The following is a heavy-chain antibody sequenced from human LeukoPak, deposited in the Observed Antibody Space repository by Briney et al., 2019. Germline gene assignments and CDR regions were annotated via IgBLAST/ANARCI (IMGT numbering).Heavy chain of an antibody. CDR3: ANSKMDV. V-gene: IGHV4-59*08. Sequence: SESLSLTCTVSGGSISSYYWSWIRQPPGEGLEWIGYIYYSGSTNYNPSLKSRVTISVDTSKNQFSLKLSSVTAADTAVYYCANSKMDVWGQGTTVTVSS. CDR1: GGSISSYY. CDR2: IYYSGST. J-gene: IGHJ6*02.